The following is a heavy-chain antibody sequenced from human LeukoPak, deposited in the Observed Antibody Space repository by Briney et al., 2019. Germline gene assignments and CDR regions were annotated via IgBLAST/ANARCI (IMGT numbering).Heavy chain of an antibody. D-gene: IGHD3-10*01. CDR3: ARGITMVRGVINRSYYYYMDV. V-gene: IGHV1-8*03. CDR1: GYTFTSYD. Sequence: GASVTVSCKASGYTFTSYDINWVRQATGQGLEWMGCMNPNRGNTGYAQKFQGRVTITRNTSISTAYMELSSLRSEDTGVYYCARGITMVRGVINRSYYYYMDVWGKGTTVTVSS. J-gene: IGHJ6*03. CDR2: MNPNRGNT.